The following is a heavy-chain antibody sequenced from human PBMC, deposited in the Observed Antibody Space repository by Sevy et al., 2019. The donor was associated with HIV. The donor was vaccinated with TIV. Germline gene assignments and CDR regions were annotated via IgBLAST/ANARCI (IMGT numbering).Heavy chain of an antibody. CDR2: ISSSSTYI. Sequence: GGYLRLSCAASGFTFSIYTMNWVRQAPGKGLEWFSSISSSSTYIYYADSVRGRFTISRDNAKNSLYLQMHSLRAEDTAPSYCASGSLDSTGYPFDYWGQGTLVTVSS. CDR3: ASGSLDSTGYPFDY. J-gene: IGHJ4*02. V-gene: IGHV3-21*01. D-gene: IGHD3-22*01. CDR1: GFTFSIYT.